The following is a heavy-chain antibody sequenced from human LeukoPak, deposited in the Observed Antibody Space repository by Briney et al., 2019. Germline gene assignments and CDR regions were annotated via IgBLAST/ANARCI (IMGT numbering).Heavy chain of an antibody. CDR2: INSDGSST. CDR1: GFTFSSYW. Sequence: GGSLRLSCAASGFTFSSYWMHWVRQAPGKGLVWVSRINSDGSSTSYADSVKGRFTISRDIAKNTLYLQMNSLRAEDTAVYYCARAFKARKMVVTTPPAGYYYYGMDVWGQGTTVTVSS. CDR3: ARAFKARKMVVTTPPAGYYYYGMDV. J-gene: IGHJ6*02. V-gene: IGHV3-74*01. D-gene: IGHD4-23*01.